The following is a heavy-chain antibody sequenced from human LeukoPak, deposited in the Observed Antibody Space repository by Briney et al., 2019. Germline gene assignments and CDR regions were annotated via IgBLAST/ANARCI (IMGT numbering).Heavy chain of an antibody. D-gene: IGHD3-10*01. Sequence: SETLSLTCTVSGGSISSYYWSWIRQPPGKGLEWIGYIYYSGSTNYNPSLKSRVTISVDTSKNQLSLKLSSVTAADTAVYYCARLNMVRGTNWFDPWGRGTLVTVSS. V-gene: IGHV4-59*01. CDR3: ARLNMVRGTNWFDP. J-gene: IGHJ5*02. CDR1: GGSISSYY. CDR2: IYYSGST.